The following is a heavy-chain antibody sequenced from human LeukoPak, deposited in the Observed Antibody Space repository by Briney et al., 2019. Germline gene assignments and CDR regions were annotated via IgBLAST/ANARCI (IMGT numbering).Heavy chain of an antibody. CDR3: ARDRGYGDAPLGY. CDR1: GFTFSSSA. Sequence: GGSLRLSCAASGFTFSSSAMSWVRQAPGKGLEWVSAIINNGGYTYYADSVQGRFTISRDNSKSTLCLQMNSLRAEDTAVYYCARDRGYGDAPLGYWGQGTLVTVSS. J-gene: IGHJ4*02. CDR2: IINNGGYT. D-gene: IGHD4-17*01. V-gene: IGHV3-23*01.